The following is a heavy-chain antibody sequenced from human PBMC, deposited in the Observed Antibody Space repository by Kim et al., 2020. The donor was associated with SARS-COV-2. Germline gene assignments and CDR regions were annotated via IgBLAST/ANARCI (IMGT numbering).Heavy chain of an antibody. Sequence: GGSLRLSCAASGFNFNNDWMSWVRQAKGKGLEWVGRIKSKTDGGTINYAAPVKGRFSISRDDSRRTLYLQMDSLKPEDTAVYYCTTERSYNYHSSGAF. J-gene: IGHJ3*01. D-gene: IGHD3-22*01. CDR1: GFNFNNDW. V-gene: IGHV3-15*01. CDR2: IKSKTDGGTI. CDR3: TTERSYNYHSSGAF.